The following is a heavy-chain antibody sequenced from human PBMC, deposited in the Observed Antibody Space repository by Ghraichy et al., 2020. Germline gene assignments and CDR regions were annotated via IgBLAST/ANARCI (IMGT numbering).Heavy chain of an antibody. D-gene: IGHD3-10*01. V-gene: IGHV4-59*01. CDR3: ARAFGDTYGSGRPDAFDI. J-gene: IGHJ3*02. CDR2: IYYSGST. Sequence: SETLSLTCTVSGGSISSYYWSWIRQPPGKGLEWIGYIYYSGSTNYNPSLKSRVTISVDTSKNQFSLKLSSVTAADTAVYYCARAFGDTYGSGRPDAFDIWGQGTMVTVSS. CDR1: GGSISSYY.